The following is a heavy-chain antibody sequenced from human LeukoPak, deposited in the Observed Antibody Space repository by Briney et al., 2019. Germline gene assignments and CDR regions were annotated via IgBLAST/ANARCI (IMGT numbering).Heavy chain of an antibody. CDR3: ARDARYNIDV. CDR1: GFTFSSYS. J-gene: IGHJ6*02. V-gene: IGHV3-74*01. D-gene: IGHD3-9*01. Sequence: GGSLRLSCAASGFTFSSYSMNWVRQAPGKGLVWVSRISSDGTSATYADSVKGRFTMSRDNAKNTLYLEMNSLRADDTAVYYCARDARYNIDVWGQGTTVTVSS. CDR2: ISSDGTSA.